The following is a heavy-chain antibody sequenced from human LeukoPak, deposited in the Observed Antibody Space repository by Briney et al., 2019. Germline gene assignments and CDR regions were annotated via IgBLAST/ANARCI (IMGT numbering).Heavy chain of an antibody. D-gene: IGHD3-22*01. Sequence: APVRVSCEGSVYIFTCYYIYWVRQTPGQGGEGMGGINPNSGGTDFAQKFQGRVAMTRDTSISTAYMELSRLTSDDTAVYYCARPQKYYSTSGYYLVSWGQGTLVTVSS. CDR1: VYIFTCYY. CDR3: ARPQKYYSTSGYYLVS. J-gene: IGHJ4*02. CDR2: INPNSGGT. V-gene: IGHV1-2*02.